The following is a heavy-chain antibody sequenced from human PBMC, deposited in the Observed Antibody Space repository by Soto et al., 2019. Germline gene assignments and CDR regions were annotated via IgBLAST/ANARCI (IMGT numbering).Heavy chain of an antibody. Sequence: SETLSLTCAVYGGSFSGYYWTWIRQPPGTGLEWIGEINHSGSTNYNPSLKSRVTISIDTSKNQFSLKLSSVTAADTAVYYCATRGYGDFGGWFDPWGQGTLVTVSS. V-gene: IGHV4-34*01. CDR1: GGSFSGYY. D-gene: IGHD4-17*01. J-gene: IGHJ5*02. CDR2: INHSGST. CDR3: ATRGYGDFGGWFDP.